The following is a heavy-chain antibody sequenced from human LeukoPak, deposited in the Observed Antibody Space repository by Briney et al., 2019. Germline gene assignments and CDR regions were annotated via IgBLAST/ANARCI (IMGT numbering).Heavy chain of an antibody. CDR2: ISGSGGST. CDR1: GFTFSSYA. CDR3: ANTVVTPGEGY. Sequence: GGSLRLPCAASGFTFSSYAMSWVRQAPGKGLEWVSAISGSGGSTYYADSVKGRFTISRDNSKNTLYLQMNSLRAEDTAVYYCANTVVTPGEGYWGQGTLVTVSS. D-gene: IGHD4-23*01. J-gene: IGHJ4*02. V-gene: IGHV3-23*01.